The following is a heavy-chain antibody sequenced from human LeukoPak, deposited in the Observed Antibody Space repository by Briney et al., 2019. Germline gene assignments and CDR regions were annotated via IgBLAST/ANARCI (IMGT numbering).Heavy chain of an antibody. Sequence: ASVKVSCKASGYTFTSYGISWVRQAPGQGLEWMGWISAYNGNTNYAQKLQGRVTMTTDTSTSTAYMELRSLRSEDTAVYYCARPQEGYSSSSESYYYYYMDVWGKGTTVTVSS. CDR2: ISAYNGNT. CDR3: ARPQEGYSSSSESYYYYYMDV. D-gene: IGHD6-6*01. V-gene: IGHV1-18*01. J-gene: IGHJ6*03. CDR1: GYTFTSYG.